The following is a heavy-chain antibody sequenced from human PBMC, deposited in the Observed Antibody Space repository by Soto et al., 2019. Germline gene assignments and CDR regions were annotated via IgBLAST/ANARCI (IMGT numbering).Heavy chain of an antibody. D-gene: IGHD3-22*01. V-gene: IGHV3-48*02. CDR2: ISSSSSTI. CDR3: ARGVDYYDSSGYYYIGEAFDI. J-gene: IGHJ3*02. Sequence: EVQLVESGGGLVQPGGSLRLSCAASGFTFSSYSMNWVRQAPGKGLEWVSYISSSSSTIYYADSVKGRFTISRDNAKNSLYLQMNSLRDEDTAVYYCARGVDYYDSSGYYYIGEAFDIWGQGTMVTVSS. CDR1: GFTFSSYS.